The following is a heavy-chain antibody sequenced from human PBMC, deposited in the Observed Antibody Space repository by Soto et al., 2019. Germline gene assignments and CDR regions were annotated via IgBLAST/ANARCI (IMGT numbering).Heavy chain of an antibody. J-gene: IGHJ4*02. D-gene: IGHD1-26*01. CDR1: GGSVSSDYW. V-gene: IGHV4-4*02. CDR2: IYHSGRP. CDR3: ASDRPTYGRNFDY. Sequence: VQLQASGQGVVKPSGTLSLTCAVSGGSVSSDYWWSWVRLPPGKGLEWIGEIYHSGRPNYNPSLMSRVVISPDKSKSLFSMILNSVTAAYTAVYYCASDRPTYGRNFDYWGPGTLVTVAS.